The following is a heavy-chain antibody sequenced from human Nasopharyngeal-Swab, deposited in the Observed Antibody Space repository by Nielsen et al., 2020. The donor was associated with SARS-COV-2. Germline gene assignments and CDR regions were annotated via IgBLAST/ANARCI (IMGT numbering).Heavy chain of an antibody. D-gene: IGHD6-6*01. CDR3: AKDLDRAEYSSSSHFDY. Sequence: SLKISCAASGFTFDDYAIHWVRQAPGKGLEWVSGISWNSGSIGYADSVKGRFTISRDNAKNSLYLQMNSLRAEDTALYYCAKDLDRAEYSSSSHFDYWGQGTLVTVSS. CDR1: GFTFDDYA. CDR2: ISWNSGSI. V-gene: IGHV3-9*01. J-gene: IGHJ4*02.